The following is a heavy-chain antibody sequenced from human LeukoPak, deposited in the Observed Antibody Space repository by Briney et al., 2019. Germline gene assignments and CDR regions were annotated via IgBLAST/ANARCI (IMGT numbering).Heavy chain of an antibody. CDR2: VYYTGST. CDR1: GGSVNNYY. V-gene: IGHV4-59*02. Sequence: SETLSLTCTVSGGSVNNYYWTWIRQPPGKGLECIGYVYYTGSTYYNPSLKSRVTISVDSSKNQFSLKLNSVTAADTAVYYCARDSSTVTTRHFDYWGQGTLVTVSS. D-gene: IGHD4-17*01. CDR3: ARDSSTVTTRHFDY. J-gene: IGHJ4*02.